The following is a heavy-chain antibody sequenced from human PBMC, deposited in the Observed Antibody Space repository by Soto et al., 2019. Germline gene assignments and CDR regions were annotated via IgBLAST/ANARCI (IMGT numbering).Heavy chain of an antibody. Sequence: PSETLSLTCVVSGGSISSTNWWTWVRQPPGKGLEWIGYMYNTGSTIYNPSLKSRVTISVDTSKNQFSLKLNSVTAADTAVYYCARDLWGYCGADCYPLDVWGQGTTVTVSS. V-gene: IGHV4-4*02. CDR2: MYNTGST. CDR3: ARDLWGYCGADCYPLDV. CDR1: GGSISSTNW. D-gene: IGHD2-21*02. J-gene: IGHJ6*02.